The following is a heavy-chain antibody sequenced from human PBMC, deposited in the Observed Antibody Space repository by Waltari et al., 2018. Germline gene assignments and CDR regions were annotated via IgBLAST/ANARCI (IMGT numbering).Heavy chain of an antibody. CDR1: GYTLTEFS. J-gene: IGHJ6*02. CDR2: FDPEDGET. CDR3: ATLSRRYYGMDV. Sequence: QVQLVQSGAEVKQPGASVKVSCKVSGYTLTEFSMHWVRQAPGKGLEWMGGFDPEDGETIYAQKFQGRVTMTEDTSTDTAYMELSSLRSEDTAVYYCATLSRRYYGMDVWGQGTTVTVSS. V-gene: IGHV1-24*01.